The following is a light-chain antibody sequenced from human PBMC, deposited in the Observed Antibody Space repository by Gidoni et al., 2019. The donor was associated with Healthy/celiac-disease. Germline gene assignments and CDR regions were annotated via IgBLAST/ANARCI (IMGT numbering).Light chain of an antibody. CDR3: QQYNSYSTT. J-gene: IGKJ1*01. CDR1: QSISSW. Sequence: DIQMTQTPSTLSASVGDRVTITCRASQSISSWLDWYEQKPGKAHKLLLYDASSLESGVPSRFSGSGSGTEYTLNISSRHPDVWAIYYCQQYNSYSTTFGQGTKVEIK. CDR2: DAS. V-gene: IGKV1-5*01.